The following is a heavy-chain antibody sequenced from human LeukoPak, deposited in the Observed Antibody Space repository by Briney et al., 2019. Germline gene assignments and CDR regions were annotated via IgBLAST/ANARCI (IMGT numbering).Heavy chain of an antibody. CDR2: INPNSGNT. V-gene: IGHV1-8*02. CDR1: GYTFTGYY. J-gene: IGHJ3*02. CDR3: ARTYYDFWSGYYTHAFDI. D-gene: IGHD3-3*01. Sequence: ASVKVSCKASGYTFTGYYMHWVRQAPGQGLEWMGWINPNSGNTGYAQKFQGRVTMTRNTSISTAYMELSSLRSEDTAVYYCARTYYDFWSGYYTHAFDIWGQGTMVTVSS.